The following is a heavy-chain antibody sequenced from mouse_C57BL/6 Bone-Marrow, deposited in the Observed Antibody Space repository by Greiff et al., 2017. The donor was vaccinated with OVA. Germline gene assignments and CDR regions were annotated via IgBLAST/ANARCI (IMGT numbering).Heavy chain of an antibody. J-gene: IGHJ3*01. CDR3: TREGDGYYPAWFAY. CDR1: GYTFTDYE. V-gene: IGHV1-15*01. CDR2: IDPETGGP. Sequence: VQLQQSGAELVRPGASVTLSCKASGYTFTDYEMHWVKQTPVHGLEWIGAIDPETGGPAYNQKFKGKAILTADKSSSTAYMELRSLTSEDSAVYYCTREGDGYYPAWFAYWGQGTLVTVSA. D-gene: IGHD2-3*01.